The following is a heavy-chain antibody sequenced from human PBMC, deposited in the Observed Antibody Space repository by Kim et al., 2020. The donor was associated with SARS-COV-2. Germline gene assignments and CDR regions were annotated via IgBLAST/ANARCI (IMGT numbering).Heavy chain of an antibody. J-gene: IGHJ5*02. Sequence: TYYEQKLQGRVTVTGDRSISTIYMDLSSLRSDDTAIYYCTRARAITGLDPWGQGTQVTVSS. V-gene: IGHV1-2*02. CDR2: T. CDR3: TRARAITGLDP.